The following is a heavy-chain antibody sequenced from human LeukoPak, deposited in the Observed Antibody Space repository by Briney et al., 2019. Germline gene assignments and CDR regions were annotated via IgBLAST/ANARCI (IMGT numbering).Heavy chain of an antibody. J-gene: IGHJ5*02. CDR2: IWYDGSNK. CDR3: ARDRAPRSRNWFDP. CDR1: GFTFSSYG. Sequence: QPGRPLRLSCAASGFTFSSYGMHWVRQAPGKGLEWVAVIWYDGSNKYYADSVKGRFTISRDNSKNTLYLQMNSLRAEDTAVYYCARDRAPRSRNWFDPWGQGTLVTVSS. V-gene: IGHV3-33*01.